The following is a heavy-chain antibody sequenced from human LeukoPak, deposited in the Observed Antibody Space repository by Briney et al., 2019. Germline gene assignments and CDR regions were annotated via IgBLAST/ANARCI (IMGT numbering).Heavy chain of an antibody. CDR2: IYYSGST. CDR1: GGSISSYY. D-gene: IGHD3-22*01. CDR3: AGLDRDY. J-gene: IGHJ4*02. V-gene: IGHV4-59*08. Sequence: SETLSLTCTVSGGSISSYYWSWIRQPPGKGLEWIGYIYYSGSTNYNPSLKSRVTISVDTSKNQFSLKLSSVTAADTAVYYCAGLDRDYWGQGTLVTVSS.